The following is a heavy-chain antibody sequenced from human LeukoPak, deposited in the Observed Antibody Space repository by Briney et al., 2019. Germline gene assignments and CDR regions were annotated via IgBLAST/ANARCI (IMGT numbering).Heavy chain of an antibody. V-gene: IGHV3-21*01. CDR3: ARGADGVSSNSRGWFDP. J-gene: IGHJ5*02. D-gene: IGHD2-15*01. CDR1: GFTFNRYN. Sequence: GGSLRLSCAASGFTFNRYNMNWVRRAPGKGLEWVSSISTSSSYIYYADSVRGRFTISRDNAKNSLYLQMNSLRAEDTAVYSCARGADGVSSNSRGWFDPWSQGTLVTVSS. CDR2: ISTSSSYI.